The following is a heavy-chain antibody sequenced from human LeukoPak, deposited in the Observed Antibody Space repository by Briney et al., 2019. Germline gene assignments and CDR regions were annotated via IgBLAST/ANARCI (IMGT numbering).Heavy chain of an antibody. Sequence: GASVKVSCKASGYTSTSYDINWVRQATGQGLEWMGWMNPNSGNTGYEQKFQGRVTMTRNTSISTAYMELSSLRSEDTAVYYCASSPIRRRYYYGSGRNYYYMDVWGKGTTVTISS. J-gene: IGHJ6*03. CDR3: ASSPIRRRYYYGSGRNYYYMDV. CDR2: MNPNSGNT. D-gene: IGHD3-10*01. CDR1: GYTSTSYD. V-gene: IGHV1-8*01.